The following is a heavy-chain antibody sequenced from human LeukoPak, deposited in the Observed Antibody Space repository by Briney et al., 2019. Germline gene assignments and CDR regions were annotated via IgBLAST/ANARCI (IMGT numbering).Heavy chain of an antibody. CDR1: GYTFNNYG. D-gene: IGHD3-22*01. Sequence: ASVKVSCKASGYTFNNYGITWVRQAPGQGLEWMGWISAYNGNTNYAQKLQGRVAMATDTSTSTAYMELRSLRSDDTAVYYCARVLYYYDSSGYYMKDDYWGQGTLVTVSS. V-gene: IGHV1-18*01. J-gene: IGHJ4*02. CDR2: ISAYNGNT. CDR3: ARVLYYYDSSGYYMKDDY.